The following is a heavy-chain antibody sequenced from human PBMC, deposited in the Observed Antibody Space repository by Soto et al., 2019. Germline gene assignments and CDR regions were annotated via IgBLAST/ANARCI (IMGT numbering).Heavy chain of an antibody. D-gene: IGHD2-15*01. CDR1: GFSFSDYG. Sequence: QVQLVESGGGVVQPGWSLRLSCAASGFSFSDYGMHWVRQAPGRGLERVAVIWYDGSNKYYADSVKGRFTISRDNSKNTLCLQMNSRRVEDTAVYYCVRLGYCVPGTCYERTYDMDVWGQGSTVAVSS. CDR2: IWYDGSNK. CDR3: VRLGYCVPGTCYERTYDMDV. J-gene: IGHJ6*02. V-gene: IGHV3-33*01.